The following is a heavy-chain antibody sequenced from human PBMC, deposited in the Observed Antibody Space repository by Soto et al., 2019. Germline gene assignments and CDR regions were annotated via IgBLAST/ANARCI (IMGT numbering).Heavy chain of an antibody. Sequence: GGSLRLSCVASGFNFDDSAMNWVRQVPGKGLERVSGITWNSGHILYADSVKGRFTISRDNAKKSLYLELNSLRPEDTALYYCAKGRSSMIVVAMDYWGQGTPVTVSS. CDR3: AKGRSSMIVVAMDY. CDR2: ITWNSGHI. J-gene: IGHJ4*02. V-gene: IGHV3-9*01. D-gene: IGHD3-22*01. CDR1: GFNFDDSA.